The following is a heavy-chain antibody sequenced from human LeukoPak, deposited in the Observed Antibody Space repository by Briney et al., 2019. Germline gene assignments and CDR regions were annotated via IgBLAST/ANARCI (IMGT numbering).Heavy chain of an antibody. V-gene: IGHV1-2*02. J-gene: IGHJ4*02. CDR3: ARDSGMVRGTVDY. D-gene: IGHD3-10*01. CDR1: GYTFTDYY. CDR2: INPHTGGT. Sequence: ASVKVSCKASGYTFTDYYIQWVRQAPGQGLEWMGWINPHTGGTNYAQKFQGRVTMTRDTSTSTVYMELSSLRSEGTAVYYCARDSGMVRGTVDYWGQGTLVTVSS.